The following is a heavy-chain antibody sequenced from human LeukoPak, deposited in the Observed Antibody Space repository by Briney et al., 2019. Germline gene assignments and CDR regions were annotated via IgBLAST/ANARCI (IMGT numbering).Heavy chain of an antibody. CDR2: INPNSGAT. V-gene: IGHV1-2*02. CDR1: GYTFTGYY. J-gene: IGHJ6*03. D-gene: IGHD3-10*01. Sequence: ASVKVSCKASGYTFTGYYMHWVRQAPGQGLEWMGWINPNSGATNYAQKFQGRVTMTRDTSITTAYMELSRLRYDDTAVYYCARGPSITMVRGGQWYYYMDVWGKGTTVTISS. CDR3: ARGPSITMVRGGQWYYYMDV.